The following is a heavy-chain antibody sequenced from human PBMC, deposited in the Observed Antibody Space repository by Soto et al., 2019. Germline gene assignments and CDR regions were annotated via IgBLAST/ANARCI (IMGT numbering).Heavy chain of an antibody. Sequence: QVQLVQSGAEVKRPGSSVKVSCKASGGAFNNYAIYCVRQAPGQGLEWLGTIVPVFPSVYYAPRFQGRLTITADGSTDTVYMMLTSLKSEDTAPYYCAREMPSTGAAYFYYGLNVWGQGTSVTVSS. CDR3: AREMPSTGAAYFYYGLNV. CDR2: IVPVFPSV. J-gene: IGHJ6*02. D-gene: IGHD6-13*01. V-gene: IGHV1-69*18. CDR1: GGAFNNYA.